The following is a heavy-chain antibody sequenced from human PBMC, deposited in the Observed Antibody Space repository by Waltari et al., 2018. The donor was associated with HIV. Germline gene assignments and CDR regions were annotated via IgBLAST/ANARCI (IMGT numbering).Heavy chain of an antibody. CDR3: ARRAVAGTNWFDP. J-gene: IGHJ5*02. Sequence: QVQLQESGPGLVEPSETLSLTCAVSGYSISGGYYWDWVRQPPGKGLEWIGSIYHSGSTYYNPSLKSRVIISVDTSKTQFSLRLNSVTAADTAVYYCARRAVAGTNWFDPWGQGTLVTVPS. CDR2: IYHSGST. V-gene: IGHV4-38-2*01. CDR1: GYSISGGYY. D-gene: IGHD6-19*01.